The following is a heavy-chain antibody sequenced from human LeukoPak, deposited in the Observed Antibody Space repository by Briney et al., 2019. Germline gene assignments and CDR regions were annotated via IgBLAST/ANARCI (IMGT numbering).Heavy chain of an antibody. CDR1: GGSISISCYL. J-gene: IGHJ3*02. V-gene: IGHV4-39*01. Sequence: PSETLSLTCTVCGGSISISCYLWGWVRQPRGKGLEWFGSCYYSGSTYYNPSLKSRVTISVDTSKNQFSLKLTSVTAADTAIYYCARTIVTTRDYYGSGTHGAFDIWGQGTLVTVSS. CDR3: ARTIVTTRDYYGSGTHGAFDI. D-gene: IGHD3-10*01. CDR2: CYYSGST.